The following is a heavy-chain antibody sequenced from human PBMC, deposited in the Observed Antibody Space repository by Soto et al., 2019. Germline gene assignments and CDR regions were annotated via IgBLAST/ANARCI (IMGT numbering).Heavy chain of an antibody. CDR2: INHSGST. Sequence: SETLSLTCAVYGGSFSGYYWSWIRQPPGKGLEWIGEINHSGSTNYNPSLKSRVTISVDTSKNQFSLKLSSVTAADTAVYYCARDGILGITGTIPTSYFDYWGQGTLVPVSS. D-gene: IGHD1-7*01. V-gene: IGHV4-34*01. CDR1: GGSFSGYY. CDR3: ARDGILGITGTIPTSYFDY. J-gene: IGHJ4*02.